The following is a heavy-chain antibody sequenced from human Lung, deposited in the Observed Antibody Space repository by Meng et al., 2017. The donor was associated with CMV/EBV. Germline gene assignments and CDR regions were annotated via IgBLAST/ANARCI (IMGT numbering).Heavy chain of an antibody. CDR3: EKDLLLFGGANAYFDY. CDR1: GFNFDNNG. Sequence: SCSASGFNFDNNGMHWVRQTPGKGLEWVAFIRHDGTNKYYGDSVKGRFTISRDNSKNKVYLQMNSLRPEEKAIYYFEKDLLLFGGANAYFDYWGQGTLVTVSS. D-gene: IGHD3-16*01. CDR2: IRHDGTNK. J-gene: IGHJ4*02. V-gene: IGHV3-30*02.